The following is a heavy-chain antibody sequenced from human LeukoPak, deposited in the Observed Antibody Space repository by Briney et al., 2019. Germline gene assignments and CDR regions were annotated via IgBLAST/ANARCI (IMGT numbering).Heavy chain of an antibody. D-gene: IGHD2-2*01. CDR1: GFTFDDYG. J-gene: IGHJ4*02. V-gene: IGHV3-20*04. Sequence: GGSLRLSCAASGFTFDDYGMNWVRQVPGKGLEWISGINWNGDDIGYADSVKGRFTISRDNAKNSVYLQMDSLRAEDTALYYSVRGQAIVVVPVAMDFWGQGTLVTVSS. CDR2: INWNGDDI. CDR3: VRGQAIVVVPVAMDF.